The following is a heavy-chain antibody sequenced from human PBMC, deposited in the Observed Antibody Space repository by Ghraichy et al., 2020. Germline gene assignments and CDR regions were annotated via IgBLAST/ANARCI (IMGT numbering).Heavy chain of an antibody. Sequence: GGSLRLSCAASGFTFSSYAMHWVRQAPGKGLEWVAVISYDGSNKYYADSVKGRFTISRDNSKNTLYLQMNSLRAEDTAVYYCARGPEYSSGWYDWVPNYYYGMDVWGQGTTVTVSS. CDR1: GFTFSSYA. J-gene: IGHJ6*02. V-gene: IGHV3-30-3*01. CDR2: ISYDGSNK. D-gene: IGHD6-19*01. CDR3: ARGPEYSSGWYDWVPNYYYGMDV.